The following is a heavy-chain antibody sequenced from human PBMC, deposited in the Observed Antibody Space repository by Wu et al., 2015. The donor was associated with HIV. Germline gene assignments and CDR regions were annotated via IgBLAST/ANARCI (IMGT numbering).Heavy chain of an antibody. CDR1: GYTFTGYY. Sequence: QVQLVQSGAEVKKPGASVKVSCKASGYTFTGYYMHWVRQAPGQGLEWMGWINPNSGGTNYAQKFQGRVTMTRDTSISTAYMELSRLRSDDTAVYYCALGYCSGGSCWGNWFDPWGQGTLVTVSS. CDR2: INPNSGGT. J-gene: IGHJ5*02. D-gene: IGHD2-15*01. V-gene: IGHV1-2*02. CDR3: ALGYCSGGSCWGNWFDP.